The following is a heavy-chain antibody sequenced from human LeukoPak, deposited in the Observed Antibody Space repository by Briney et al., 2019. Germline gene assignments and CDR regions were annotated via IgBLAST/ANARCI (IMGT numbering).Heavy chain of an antibody. CDR2: IWYDGSNK. Sequence: GGSLRLSCGASGFSFSAHGMHWVRQAPGKGLEWVAVIWYDGSNKDYADSVKGRFTISRDSSQNTLNLQMNSLRAEDTAVYYCATARNDYDTNGFSVFDYWGQGTLVTVSS. CDR1: GFSFSAHG. CDR3: ATARNDYDTNGFSVFDY. D-gene: IGHD3-22*01. J-gene: IGHJ4*02. V-gene: IGHV3-33*01.